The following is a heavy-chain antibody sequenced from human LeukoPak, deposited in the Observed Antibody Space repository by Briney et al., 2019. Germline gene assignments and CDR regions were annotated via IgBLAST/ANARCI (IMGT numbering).Heavy chain of an antibody. CDR2: MNPNSGNT. CDR3: ARGIDILTGYYKGYFDY. V-gene: IGHV1-8*03. Sequence: ASVKVSCKASGYTFTDYYLHWVRQATGQGLEWMGWMNPNSGNTGYAQKFQGRVTITRNTSISTAYMELSSLRSEDTAVYYCARGIDILTGYYKGYFDYWGQGTLVTVSS. J-gene: IGHJ4*02. CDR1: GYTFTDYY. D-gene: IGHD3-9*01.